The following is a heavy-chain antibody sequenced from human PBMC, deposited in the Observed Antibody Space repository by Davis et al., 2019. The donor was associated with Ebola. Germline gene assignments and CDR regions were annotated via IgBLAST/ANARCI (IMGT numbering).Heavy chain of an antibody. V-gene: IGHV3-49*04. J-gene: IGHJ6*02. D-gene: IGHD6-13*01. Sequence: GESLKISCAASGFTFSSYSMNWVRQAPGKGLEWVGFIRSKGYGGKTAYAASVKGRFTISRDDSKSIAYLQMNSLKIEDTAVYYCTRDLKQPPPSYYNGMDVWGQGTTVTVSS. CDR3: TRDLKQPPPSYYNGMDV. CDR2: IRSKGYGGKT. CDR1: GFTFSSYS.